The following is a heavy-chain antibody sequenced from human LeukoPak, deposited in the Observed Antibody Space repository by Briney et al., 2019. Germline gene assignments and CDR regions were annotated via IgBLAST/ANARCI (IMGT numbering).Heavy chain of an antibody. J-gene: IGHJ4*02. Sequence: GGSLRLSCAAYGFTFGSYWMSWVSQAPGRGLEWVSNIKQDGRQKYYVDSVKGRFTISRDNAKNSLYLQMNSLRAEDTAVYYCARGYYYDSSGYYYRLKNYYFDYWGQGTLVTVSS. CDR3: ARGYYYDSSGYYYRLKNYYFDY. CDR1: GFTFGSYW. CDR2: IKQDGRQK. D-gene: IGHD3-22*01. V-gene: IGHV3-7*01.